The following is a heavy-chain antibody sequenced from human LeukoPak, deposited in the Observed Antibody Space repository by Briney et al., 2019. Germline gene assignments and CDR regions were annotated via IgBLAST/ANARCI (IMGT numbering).Heavy chain of an antibody. CDR1: VYTFINYG. CDR2: ISAYNSAYNGNT. Sequence: GASVKVSFTASVYTFINYGITWVRQAPGQGLEWMGWISAYNSAYNGNTHYAQKLQGRVTMTTDTSTNTGYMELRSLRSDDTAVYYCAREYGSGSYTGIDYWGQGTLVTVSS. D-gene: IGHD3-10*01. V-gene: IGHV1-18*01. J-gene: IGHJ4*02. CDR3: AREYGSGSYTGIDY.